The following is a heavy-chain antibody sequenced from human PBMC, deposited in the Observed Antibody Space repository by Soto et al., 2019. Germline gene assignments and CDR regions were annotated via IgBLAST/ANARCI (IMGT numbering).Heavy chain of an antibody. CDR1: GFTFSDYY. D-gene: IGHD6-25*01. CDR3: ARDLGLVLAYSSAPLSYSGMDV. CDR2: ITSSGRTT. J-gene: IGHJ6*02. Sequence: QVQLVESGGGLVKPGGSLRLSCAASGFTFSDYYMNWIRQAPGKGLEWVSYITSSGRTTYYADSVKGRFTISRDNAKSSLYLQMNSLRAEDTAVYYCARDLGLVLAYSSAPLSYSGMDVWGQGTTVTVSS. V-gene: IGHV3-11*01.